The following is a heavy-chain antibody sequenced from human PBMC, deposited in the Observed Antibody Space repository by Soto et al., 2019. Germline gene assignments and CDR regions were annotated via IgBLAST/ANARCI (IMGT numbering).Heavy chain of an antibody. Sequence: EVQLVESGGGLVKPGGSLRLSCAASGFTFSSYSMNWVRQAPGKGLEWVSSISSSSSYIYYADSVKGRFTXSRXXAKXXXXXXXXXXXXXXXXXXYXXSXXPFPPQLVXDYWGQGTLVTVSS. V-gene: IGHV3-21*01. CDR1: GFTFSSYS. CDR2: ISSSSSYI. D-gene: IGHD6-6*01. J-gene: IGHJ4*02. CDR3: XSXXPFPPQLVXDY.